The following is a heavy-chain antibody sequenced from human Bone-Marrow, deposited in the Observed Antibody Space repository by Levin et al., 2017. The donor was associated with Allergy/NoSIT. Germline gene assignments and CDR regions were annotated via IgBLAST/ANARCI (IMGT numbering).Heavy chain of an antibody. CDR1: GFTFSRYS. Sequence: GGSLRLSCAASGFTFSRYSMNWVRQAPGRGLEWVSYISRSSSTISYADSVKGRFTISRDNAKNSLYLQMNSLRDEDTAVYYCASPDCSGTSCYYFFGSWGQGTLVTVSS. J-gene: IGHJ4*02. V-gene: IGHV3-48*02. CDR3: ASPDCSGTSCYYFFGS. CDR2: ISRSSSTI. D-gene: IGHD2-2*01.